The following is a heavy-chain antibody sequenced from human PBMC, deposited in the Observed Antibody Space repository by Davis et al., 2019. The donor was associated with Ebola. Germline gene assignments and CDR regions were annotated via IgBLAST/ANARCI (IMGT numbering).Heavy chain of an antibody. V-gene: IGHV3-33*01. CDR1: GFTFSSYG. J-gene: IGHJ6*02. D-gene: IGHD3-22*01. CDR3: ARDGRYYDSSGYSYYYYGMDV. CDR2: IWYDGSNK. Sequence: PGGSLRLSCAASGFTFSSYGMHWVRQAPGKGLEWVAVIWYDGSNKYYADSVKGRFTISRDNSKNTLYLQMNSLRAEDTAVYYCARDGRYYDSSGYSYYYYGMDVWGQGTTVTVSS.